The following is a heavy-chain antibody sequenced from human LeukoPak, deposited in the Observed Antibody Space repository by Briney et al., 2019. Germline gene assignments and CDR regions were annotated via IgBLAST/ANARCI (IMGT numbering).Heavy chain of an antibody. CDR2: IKQDGSEK. D-gene: IGHD4-11*01. Sequence: GGSLRLSCAASGFTFSSYWMSWVRQAPGKGLEWVANIKQDGSEKYYVDSVKGRFTISRDNAKNSLYLQMNSLRAEDTAVYYCARDGVSNVYYYYGMDVWAKGPRSPSP. CDR3: ARDGVSNVYYYYGMDV. CDR1: GFTFSSYW. J-gene: IGHJ6*02. V-gene: IGHV3-7*01.